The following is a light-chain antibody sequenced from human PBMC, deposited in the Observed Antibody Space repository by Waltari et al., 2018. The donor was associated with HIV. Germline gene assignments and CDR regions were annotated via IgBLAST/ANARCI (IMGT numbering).Light chain of an antibody. CDR3: SSYTSSITVV. Sequence: QSALTQPASVSGSPGQSITISCTGTSSDIGIYNYVSWYQQHPGKAPKLMIYEVSNRPSGVSNRFSGSKSGNTASLTISGLQAEDEADYYCSSYTSSITVVFGGGTKVTVL. CDR2: EVS. V-gene: IGLV2-14*01. CDR1: SSDIGIYNY. J-gene: IGLJ2*01.